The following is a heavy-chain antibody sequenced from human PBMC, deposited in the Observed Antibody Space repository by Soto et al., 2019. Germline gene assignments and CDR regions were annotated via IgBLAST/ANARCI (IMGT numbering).Heavy chain of an antibody. J-gene: IGHJ3*02. CDR1: GYTLTELS. CDR3: ATADIVLMVYAMFAFDI. CDR2: FDPEDGET. D-gene: IGHD2-8*01. Sequence: GASVKVSCKVSGYTLTELSMHWVRQAPGKGLEWMGGFDPEDGETIYAQKFQGRVTMTEDTSTDTAYMELSSLRSEDTAVYYCATADIVLMVYAMFAFDIWGQGTMVTVSS. V-gene: IGHV1-24*01.